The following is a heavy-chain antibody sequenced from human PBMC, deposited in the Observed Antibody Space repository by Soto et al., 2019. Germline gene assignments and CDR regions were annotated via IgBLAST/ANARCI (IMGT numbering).Heavy chain of an antibody. J-gene: IGHJ6*02. CDR2: IYYSGGT. Sequence: LSLTCTVSGGSISSYYWSWIRQPPGKGLEWIGYIYYSGGTNYNPSLKSRVTISVDTSKNQFSLKLSSVTAADTAVYYCARDSGRFGEDCYYYGMDVWGQGTTVTVSS. CDR3: ARDSGRFGEDCYYYGMDV. D-gene: IGHD3-10*01. CDR1: GGSISSYY. V-gene: IGHV4-59*01.